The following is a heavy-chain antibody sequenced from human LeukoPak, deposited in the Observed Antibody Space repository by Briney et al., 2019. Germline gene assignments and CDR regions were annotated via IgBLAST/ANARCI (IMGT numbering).Heavy chain of an antibody. D-gene: IGHD2-15*01. V-gene: IGHV1-18*01. CDR2: ISAYNGNT. CDR1: GYTFTSYG. CDR3: ARGPVIWGVVAVAFDY. Sequence: ASVKVSCKASGYTFTSYGISWVRQAPGQGLEWKGWISAYNGNTNYAQKLQGRVTMTTDTSTSTAYMELRSLRSDDTAVYYCARGPVIWGVVAVAFDYWGQGTLVTVSS. J-gene: IGHJ4*02.